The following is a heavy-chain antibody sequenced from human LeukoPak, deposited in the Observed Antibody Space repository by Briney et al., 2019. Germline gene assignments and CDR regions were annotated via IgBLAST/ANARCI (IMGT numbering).Heavy chain of an antibody. D-gene: IGHD5-12*01. CDR3: ARDRDSGYDYQLDY. CDR2: IKQDGSEK. V-gene: IGHV3-7*01. CDR1: GFTFSSYW. J-gene: IGHJ4*02. Sequence: PGGSLRLSCAASGFTFSSYWMSWVRQAPGKGLEWVANIKQDGSEKYYVDSVKGRFTISRDNAKNSLYLQMNSLRAEDTAVYYCARDRDSGYDYQLDYWGQGTLVTVSS.